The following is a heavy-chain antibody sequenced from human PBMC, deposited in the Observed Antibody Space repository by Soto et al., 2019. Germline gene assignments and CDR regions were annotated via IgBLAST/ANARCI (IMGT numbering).Heavy chain of an antibody. J-gene: IGHJ4*02. CDR3: GRGGYPEL. CDR2: LQTDGSHP. V-gene: IGHV3-74*01. D-gene: IGHD1-1*01. Sequence: EVQLVASGGGLVQPGGSLRLSCVASGFTFDYYWMHWVRQAPGEGLMWVSRLQTDGSHPDYADSVKGRFTISRDNAKNHMYPQNNQPRARGTAVHYWGRGGYPELWGQGNLVTVSS. CDR1: GFTFDYYW.